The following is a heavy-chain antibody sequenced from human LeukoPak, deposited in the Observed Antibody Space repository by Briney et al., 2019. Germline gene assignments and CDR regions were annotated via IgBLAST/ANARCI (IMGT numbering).Heavy chain of an antibody. CDR3: ARDPFGPKDWFDP. Sequence: GGSLRLSCAASGFTFSSYSMHWVRQAPGKGLEWVSSISSSSYYIYYADSVKGRFTISRDNAKNSLYLQMNSLRAEDTAVYYCARDPFGPKDWFDPWGQGTLVTVSS. D-gene: IGHD3-16*01. CDR2: ISSSSYYI. J-gene: IGHJ5*02. V-gene: IGHV3-21*01. CDR1: GFTFSSYS.